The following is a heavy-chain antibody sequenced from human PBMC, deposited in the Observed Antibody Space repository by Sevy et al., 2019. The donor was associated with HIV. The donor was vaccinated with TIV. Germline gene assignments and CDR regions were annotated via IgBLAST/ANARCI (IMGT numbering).Heavy chain of an antibody. Sequence: SETLSLTCTVSGGSISSSSYYWGWIRQPPGKGLEWIGSIYYSGSTYYNPSLKSRVTISVDTSKNQFSLKLSSVTAADTAVYHCARQWIAAAGNKGLDYWGQGTLVTVSS. CDR3: ARQWIAAAGNKGLDY. V-gene: IGHV4-39*01. J-gene: IGHJ4*02. D-gene: IGHD6-13*01. CDR2: IYYSGST. CDR1: GGSISSSSYY.